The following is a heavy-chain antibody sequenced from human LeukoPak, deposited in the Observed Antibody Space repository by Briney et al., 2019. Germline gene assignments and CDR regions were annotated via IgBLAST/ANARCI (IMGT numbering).Heavy chain of an antibody. CDR3: AGGAANNYSCLPDAFDI. Sequence: GASVKVSCTSSEYTFTAYYMYWVRQAPGQGLEWMGWINPISGATHYAQKFQGRVTMTRDTSISTAYMELNSLRPDDTAVYYCAGGAANNYSCLPDAFDICGQGTMLTVSS. CDR1: EYTFTAYY. CDR2: INPISGAT. J-gene: IGHJ3*02. D-gene: IGHD2-15*01. V-gene: IGHV1-2*02.